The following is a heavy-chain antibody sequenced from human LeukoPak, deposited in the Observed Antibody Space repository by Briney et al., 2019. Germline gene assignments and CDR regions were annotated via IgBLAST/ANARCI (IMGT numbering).Heavy chain of an antibody. CDR1: GFTFSSYA. CDR3: AKDPLITMIVVVDYFDY. V-gene: IGHV3-23*01. D-gene: IGHD3-22*01. Sequence: GGSLRLSCAASGFTFSSYAMTWVRQAPGKGLEWVSTISGSGDTTYYADSVKGRFTISRDNSKNTLSLQMNSLRAEDTAVYYCAKDPLITMIVVVDYFDYWGQGTLVTVSS. J-gene: IGHJ4*02. CDR2: ISGSGDTT.